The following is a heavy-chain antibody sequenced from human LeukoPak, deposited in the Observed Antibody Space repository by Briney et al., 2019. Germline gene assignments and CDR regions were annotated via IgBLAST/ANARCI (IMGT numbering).Heavy chain of an antibody. V-gene: IGHV3-43D*03. CDR2: ISWCGGST. J-gene: IGHJ6*03. Sequence: GGSLRLSCAASGFTFDDYAMHWVRHAPGKGLEWVSLISWCGGSTYYADSVKGRFTISRDDCKNSLYLQMNSLRAEDTALYYCAKEWEPSGYYYYYMDVWGKGTTVTVSS. CDR3: AKEWEPSGYYYYYMDV. D-gene: IGHD1-26*01. CDR1: GFTFDDYA.